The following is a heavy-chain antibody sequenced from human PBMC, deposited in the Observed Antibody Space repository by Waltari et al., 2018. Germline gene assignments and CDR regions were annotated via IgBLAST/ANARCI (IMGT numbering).Heavy chain of an antibody. CDR2: IKQDGSEK. CDR1: GFIFNNFW. V-gene: IGHV3-7*04. Sequence: EMQLAQSGGGLVQPGGSLRLSCEASGFIFNNFWMHWVRQAPGKGVEWVANIKQDGSEKYYVDSVKGRFTISRDNAKNSLYLQMNSLTVDDTAVYYCARARFDPWGQGILVTVSS. J-gene: IGHJ5*02. CDR3: ARARFDP.